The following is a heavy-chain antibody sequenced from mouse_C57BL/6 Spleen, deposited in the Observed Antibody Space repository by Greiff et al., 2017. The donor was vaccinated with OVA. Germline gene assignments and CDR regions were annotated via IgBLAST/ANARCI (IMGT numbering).Heavy chain of an antibody. CDR3: ARGDDDYDEGVAMDY. V-gene: IGHV1-81*01. J-gene: IGHJ4*01. Sequence: VQLQQSGAELARPGASVKLSCKASGYTFTSYGISWVKQRTGQGLEWIGEIYPRSGNTYYNEKFKGKATLTADKSSSTAYMELRSLTAEDAAVYFCARGDDDYDEGVAMDYWGQGTSVTVSS. CDR1: GYTFTSYG. D-gene: IGHD2-4*01. CDR2: IYPRSGNT.